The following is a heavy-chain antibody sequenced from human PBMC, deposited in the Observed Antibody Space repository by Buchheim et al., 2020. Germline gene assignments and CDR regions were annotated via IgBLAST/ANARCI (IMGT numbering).Heavy chain of an antibody. D-gene: IGHD4-17*01. J-gene: IGHJ4*02. V-gene: IGHV4-34*11. Sequence: QVQLQQWGAGLLKPSETLSLTCAVYGGSFSGYYWSWIRQPPGKGLEWIGYIYYSGSTNYNPSLKSRVTISVDTSTNPFPLKLSSVTAADTAVYYCARGNDYGAKGFDYWGQGTL. CDR2: IYYSGST. CDR1: GGSFSGYY. CDR3: ARGNDYGAKGFDY.